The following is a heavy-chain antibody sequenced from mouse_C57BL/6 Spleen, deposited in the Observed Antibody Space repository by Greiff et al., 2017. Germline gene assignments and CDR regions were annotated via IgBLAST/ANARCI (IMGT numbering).Heavy chain of an antibody. CDR2: IRNKANNHAT. Sequence: EVKLVESGGGLVQPGGSMKLSCAASGFTFSDAWMAWVRQSPEKGLEWVAEIRNKANNHATYYAESVKGRFNISRDDSKSSVNLQRNSLRAEDTGIYYGTPHWAWLAYWGQGTLVTVSA. CDR1: GFTFSDAW. CDR3: TPHWAWLAY. J-gene: IGHJ3*01. D-gene: IGHD4-1*01. V-gene: IGHV6-6*01.